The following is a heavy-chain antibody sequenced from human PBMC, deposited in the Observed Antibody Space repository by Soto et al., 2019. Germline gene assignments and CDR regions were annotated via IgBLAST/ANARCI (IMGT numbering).Heavy chain of an antibody. Sequence: QVQLMQSGAEVKKPGASVKVACKASGYTFTNYGFSWVRQAPGQGLEWMGWISAYNGNTNYVQKFQGRVTMTTDTSTSTAYMDLRSLSSDDTAVYYCARAEGYYERSANDYWGQGTLVTVSS. CDR1: GYTFTNYG. V-gene: IGHV1-18*01. CDR3: ARAEGYYERSANDY. J-gene: IGHJ4*02. CDR2: ISAYNGNT. D-gene: IGHD3-22*01.